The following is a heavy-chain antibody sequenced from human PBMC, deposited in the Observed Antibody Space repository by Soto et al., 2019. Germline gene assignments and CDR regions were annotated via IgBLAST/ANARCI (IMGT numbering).Heavy chain of an antibody. CDR3: ATAGSYRFDH. CDR1: GFTFSNYW. D-gene: IGHD3-10*01. CDR2: INPDATTI. J-gene: IGHJ4*02. Sequence: GGSLRLSCATSGFTFSNYWIHWGRQAPREGLVWVSRINPDATTINYAASVKGRFTVSRDNAKNTLYLQMNSLRAEDTAVYYCATAGSYRFDHWGQGTLVTVSS. V-gene: IGHV3-74*01.